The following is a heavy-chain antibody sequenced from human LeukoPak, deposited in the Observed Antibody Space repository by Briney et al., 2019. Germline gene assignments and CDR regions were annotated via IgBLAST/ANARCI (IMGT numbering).Heavy chain of an antibody. V-gene: IGHV3-11*04. Sequence: GSLRLSCAASGFTFSDYYMSWIRQVPGKGLEWVSYIGLTDTTIYYADSVKGRFTISRDNAKNSVYLQMNSLRAEDTAVYYCARDDTAAAIALINWGQGTLVTVSS. J-gene: IGHJ4*02. CDR2: IGLTDTTI. CDR1: GFTFSDYY. CDR3: ARDDTAAAIALIN. D-gene: IGHD6-13*01.